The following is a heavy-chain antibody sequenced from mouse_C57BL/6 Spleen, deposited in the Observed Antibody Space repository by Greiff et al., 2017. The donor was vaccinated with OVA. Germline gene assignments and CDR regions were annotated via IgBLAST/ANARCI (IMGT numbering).Heavy chain of an antibody. D-gene: IGHD2-3*01. CDR1: GFTFSSYT. Sequence: EVKLQESGGGLVKPGGSLKLSCAASGFTFSSYTMSWVRQTPEKRLEWVATISGGGGNTYYPDSVKGRFTISRDNAKNTRYLQMSSLRSEDTALYYCARRGGYLSYFDVWGTGTTVTVSS. V-gene: IGHV5-9*01. CDR3: ARRGGYLSYFDV. J-gene: IGHJ1*03. CDR2: ISGGGGNT.